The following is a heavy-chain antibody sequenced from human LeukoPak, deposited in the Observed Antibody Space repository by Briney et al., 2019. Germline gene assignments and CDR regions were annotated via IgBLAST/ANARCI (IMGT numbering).Heavy chain of an antibody. V-gene: IGHV3-53*01. CDR2: LYTGGST. J-gene: IGHJ5*02. D-gene: IGHD2-21*01. Sequence: PGGSLRLSCAASGLIVSNNYISWVRQAPGKGLEWVSVLYTGGSTYYADSVKGRFTISRDNSKNTLYLQMNSLRAEDTAVYYCAKEFLRWGFDPWGQGTLVTVSS. CDR1: GLIVSNNY. CDR3: AKEFLRWGFDP.